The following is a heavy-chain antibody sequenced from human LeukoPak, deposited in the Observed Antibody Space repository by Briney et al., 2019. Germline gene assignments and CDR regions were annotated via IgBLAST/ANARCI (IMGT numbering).Heavy chain of an antibody. V-gene: IGHV3-23*01. CDR3: ARGLNEGFDY. D-gene: IGHD1-1*01. CDR2: ISGSGGST. J-gene: IGHJ4*02. Sequence: GGSLRLSCAASGFTFSSYAMSWVRQAPGKGLEWVSAISGSGGSTYYADSVKGRVTISRDKSKNTLYLQMNSLRAEDTAVYYCARGLNEGFDYWGQGTLVTVSS. CDR1: GFTFSSYA.